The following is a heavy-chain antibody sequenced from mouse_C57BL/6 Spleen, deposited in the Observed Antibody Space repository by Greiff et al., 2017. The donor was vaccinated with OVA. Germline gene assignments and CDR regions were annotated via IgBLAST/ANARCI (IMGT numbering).Heavy chain of an antibody. CDR2: IDPSDSET. CDR1: GYTFTSYW. J-gene: IGHJ1*03. CDR3: ARSGYYGLWDFDV. D-gene: IGHD1-1*01. Sequence: VQLQQPGAELVRPGSSVKLSCKASGYTFTSYWMHWVKQRPIQGLEWIGNIDPSDSETHYNQKFKDKATLTVDKSSSTAYMQLSSLTSEDSAVYYCARSGYYGLWDFDVWGTGTTVTVSS. V-gene: IGHV1-52*01.